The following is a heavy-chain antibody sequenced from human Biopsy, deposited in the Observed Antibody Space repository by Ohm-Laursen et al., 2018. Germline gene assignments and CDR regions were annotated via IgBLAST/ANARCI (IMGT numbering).Heavy chain of an antibody. CDR2: IDPKSGGT. CDR1: GYTFTGYH. J-gene: IGHJ5*01. CDR3: ARELGDFWGGRQFDF. Sequence: GASVKVSCKAPGYTFTGYHVHWVRQAPGQGLEWMGWIDPKSGGTNYAQKFQGRVTMTRDTSISTTYMELRRLTSDDTAVFYCARELGDFWGGRQFDFWGQGTLVTVSS. D-gene: IGHD3-3*01. V-gene: IGHV1-2*02.